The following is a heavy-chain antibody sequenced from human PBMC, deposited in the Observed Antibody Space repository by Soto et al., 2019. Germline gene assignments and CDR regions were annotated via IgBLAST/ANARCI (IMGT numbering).Heavy chain of an antibody. CDR1: GFRFSGQY. CDR3: VKYARLADH. J-gene: IGHJ4*02. CDR2: ISDTSHDT. D-gene: IGHD5-12*01. Sequence: QVQLVESGGGLVKPGGSLRLSCAASGFRFSGQYMNWIRQSPGRGLEWISYISDTSHDTNYADSVRGRCTISRDNAKNSVYLQMNSLRDEDTAVYYGVKYARLADHWGQGTLVTVSS. V-gene: IGHV3-11*05.